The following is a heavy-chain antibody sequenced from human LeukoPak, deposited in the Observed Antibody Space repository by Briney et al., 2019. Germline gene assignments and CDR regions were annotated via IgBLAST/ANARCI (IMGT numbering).Heavy chain of an antibody. CDR3: ARDPVGGSTIFDY. CDR2: TYYRSKWYY. Sequence: SQTLSLTCAISGARVSSNSAAWNWIRQSPSRGLEWLGRTYYRSKWYYDYAVAVKSRISINPDTSKNQFSLQLSSVTPEDTAVYYCARDPVGGSTIFDYWGQGTLVTVSS. J-gene: IGHJ4*02. V-gene: IGHV6-1*01. CDR1: GARVSSNSAA. D-gene: IGHD1-26*01.